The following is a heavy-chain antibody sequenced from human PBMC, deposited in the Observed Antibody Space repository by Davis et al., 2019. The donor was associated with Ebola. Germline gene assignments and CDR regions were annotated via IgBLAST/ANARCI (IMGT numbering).Heavy chain of an antibody. CDR1: GLTFSSYG. CDR2: IRYDANNK. Sequence: GGSLRLSCAASGLTFSSYGMHWVRQAPGKGLEWVAFIRYDANNKYHADSVKGRFTISRDNSKSTLYLQMNSLRAEDTAVYYCTRGRHSEPTYDDYWGQGTLVTVSS. CDR3: TRGRHSEPTYDDY. V-gene: IGHV3-30*02. J-gene: IGHJ4*02. D-gene: IGHD2/OR15-2a*01.